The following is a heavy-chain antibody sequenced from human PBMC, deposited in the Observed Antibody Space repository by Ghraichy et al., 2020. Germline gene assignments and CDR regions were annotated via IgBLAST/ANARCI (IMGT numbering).Heavy chain of an antibody. CDR1: GYSFTSYW. CDR3: ARGGPAGDWFDP. Sequence: GGSLRLSCKGSGYSFTSYWIGWVRKMPGKGLEWMGIIYPGDSDTRYSPSFQGKVTISADKSISTAYLQWSSLKASDTAIYYCARGGPAGDWFDPWGQGTLVTVSS. CDR2: IYPGDSDT. V-gene: IGHV5-51*01. J-gene: IGHJ5*02. D-gene: IGHD2-2*01.